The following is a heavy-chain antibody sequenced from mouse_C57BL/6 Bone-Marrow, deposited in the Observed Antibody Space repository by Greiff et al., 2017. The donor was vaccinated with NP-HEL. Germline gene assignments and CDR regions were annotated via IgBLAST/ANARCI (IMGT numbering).Heavy chain of an antibody. CDR2: INPNHGGT. J-gene: IGHJ3*01. V-gene: IGHV1-18*01. CDR3: ARSDGSPFAY. Sequence: VQLQQSGPELVKPGASVKIPCKASGYTFTDYNMDWVKQSHGNSLAWIGDINPNHGGTIYNQKFKGKATLTVDKSSSTAYMELRSLTSEDTAVYYCARSDGSPFAYWGQGTLVTVSA. CDR1: GYTFTDYN. D-gene: IGHD1-1*01.